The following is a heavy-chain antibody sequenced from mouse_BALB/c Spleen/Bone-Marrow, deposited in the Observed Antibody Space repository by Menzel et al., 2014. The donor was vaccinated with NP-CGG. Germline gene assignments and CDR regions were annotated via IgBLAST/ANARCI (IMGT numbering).Heavy chain of an antibody. Sequence: EVQLQESGPGLVKPSQSLSLTCSVTGYSITSGYYCNLIRQFPGNKLAWMGYISYDGSNNYNPSLKNRISITRDTSRNQFFLKLNSVTTEDTATYYCARVYYHGSSYYFDYWGQGTTLTVSS. CDR2: ISYDGSN. CDR3: ARVYYHGSSYYFDY. V-gene: IGHV3-6*01. D-gene: IGHD1-1*01. J-gene: IGHJ2*01. CDR1: GYSITSGYY.